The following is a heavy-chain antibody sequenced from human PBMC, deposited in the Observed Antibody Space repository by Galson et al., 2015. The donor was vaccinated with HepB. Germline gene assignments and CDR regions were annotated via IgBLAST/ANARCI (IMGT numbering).Heavy chain of an antibody. J-gene: IGHJ4*02. CDR3: ARDPSGYGELDY. D-gene: IGHD5-12*01. CDR1: GFTFSSYA. CDR2: ISYDGSNK. V-gene: IGHV3-30*04. Sequence: SLRLSCAASGFTFSSYAMHWVRQAPGKGLEWVAVISYDGSNKYYADSVKGRFTISRDNSKNTLYLQMNSLRAEDTAVYYCARDPSGYGELDYWGQGTLVTVSS.